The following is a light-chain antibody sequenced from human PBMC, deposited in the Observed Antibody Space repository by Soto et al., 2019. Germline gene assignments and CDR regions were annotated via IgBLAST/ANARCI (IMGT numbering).Light chain of an antibody. Sequence: QLVLTQPPSASGTPGQRVTISCSGSSSNIGSNYVYWYQQLPGTAPKLLIYRNDQRPSGVPDRFSGSKSGTSASLAISGLRSEDEGDYYCAAWDDSLSGVVFGGGTKVTVL. V-gene: IGLV1-47*01. CDR1: SSNIGSNY. CDR2: RND. CDR3: AAWDDSLSGVV. J-gene: IGLJ2*01.